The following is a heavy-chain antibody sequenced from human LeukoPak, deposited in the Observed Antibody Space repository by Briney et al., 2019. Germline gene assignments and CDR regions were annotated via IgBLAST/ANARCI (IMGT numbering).Heavy chain of an antibody. D-gene: IGHD3-3*01. V-gene: IGHV1-69*05. J-gene: IGHJ4*02. Sequence: SVKVSCKASGGTFSSYAISWVRQAPGQGLELMGRIIPIFGTANYAQKFQGRVTITTDESTSTAYMELSSLRSEDTAVYYCARSGIPNYDFWSGPFDYWGQGTLVTVSS. CDR2: IIPIFGTA. CDR1: GGTFSSYA. CDR3: ARSGIPNYDFWSGPFDY.